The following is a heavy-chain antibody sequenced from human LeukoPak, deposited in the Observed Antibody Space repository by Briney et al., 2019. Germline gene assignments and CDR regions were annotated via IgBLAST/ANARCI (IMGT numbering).Heavy chain of an antibody. D-gene: IGHD3-10*01. Sequence: SETLSLTCTVSGVSISSYYWSWIRQPPGKGLEWIGYIYYSGSTYYNPSLKSRVTISVDTSKNQFSLKLSSVTAADTAVYYCAKANYYGSGSYYKTYYYYGMDVWGQGTTVTVSS. CDR1: GVSISSYY. V-gene: IGHV4-59*01. CDR2: IYYSGST. J-gene: IGHJ6*02. CDR3: AKANYYGSGSYYKTYYYYGMDV.